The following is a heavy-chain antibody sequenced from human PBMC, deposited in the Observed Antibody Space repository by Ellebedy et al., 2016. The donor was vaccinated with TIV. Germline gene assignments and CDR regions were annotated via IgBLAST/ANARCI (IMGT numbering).Heavy chain of an antibody. Sequence: SETLSLTXGVYGGSFSGYYWNWIRQSPGKGLEWIGEINHSGSTNSNPSLKSRVTISVDTSKSQFSLKLTSVTAADTAVYYCARGLGPIGYCSSTSCYWDYWGQGTLVTVSS. CDR2: INHSGST. CDR3: ARGLGPIGYCSSTSCYWDY. CDR1: GGSFSGYY. D-gene: IGHD2-2*01. J-gene: IGHJ4*02. V-gene: IGHV4-34*01.